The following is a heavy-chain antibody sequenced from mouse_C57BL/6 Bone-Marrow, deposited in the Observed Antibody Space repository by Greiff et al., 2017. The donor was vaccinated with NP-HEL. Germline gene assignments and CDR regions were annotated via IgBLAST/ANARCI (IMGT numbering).Heavy chain of an antibody. CDR3: ARGDLLWLRRGAMDY. D-gene: IGHD2-2*01. J-gene: IGHJ4*01. CDR2: INPSTGGT. V-gene: IGHV1-42*01. CDR1: GYSFTGYY. Sequence: EVQLQQSGAELARPGASVKLSCKASGYSFTGYYMNWVKQSPEKSLEWIGEINPSTGGTTYNQKFKAKATLTVDKSSSTAYMQLKSLTSEDSAVYYCARGDLLWLRRGAMDYWGQGTSVTVSS.